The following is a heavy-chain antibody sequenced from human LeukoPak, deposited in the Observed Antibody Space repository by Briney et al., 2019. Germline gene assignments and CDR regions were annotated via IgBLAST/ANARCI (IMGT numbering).Heavy chain of an antibody. Sequence: GGSLRLSCAASGFTFSSYGMHWVRQAPGKGLEWVAIIRYDGSNKYYADSVKGRFTISRDNSKNTLYLQMNSLRAEDTAVYYCARESGGYNYLFDYWGQGTLVTVSS. J-gene: IGHJ4*02. D-gene: IGHD5-18*01. CDR2: IRYDGSNK. V-gene: IGHV3-30*02. CDR3: ARESGGYNYLFDY. CDR1: GFTFSSYG.